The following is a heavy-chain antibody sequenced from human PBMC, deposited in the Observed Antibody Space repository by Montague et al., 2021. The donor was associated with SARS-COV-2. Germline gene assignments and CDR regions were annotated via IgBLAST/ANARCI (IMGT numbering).Heavy chain of an antibody. J-gene: IGHJ4*02. Sequence: TLSLTCTVSGGSISSGGYYWSWIRQHPGKGLEWIGYIYYSGSTYYNPSLKSRVTISVDTSKNQFSLKLSSVTAADTAVYYCAREAVATGFPFDYWGQGTLVTVSS. CDR2: IYYSGST. CDR1: GGSISSGGYY. V-gene: IGHV4-31*03. D-gene: IGHD5-12*01. CDR3: AREAVATGFPFDY.